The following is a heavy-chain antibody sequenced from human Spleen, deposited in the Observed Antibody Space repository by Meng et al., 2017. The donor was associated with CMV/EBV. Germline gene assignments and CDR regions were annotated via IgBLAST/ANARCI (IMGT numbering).Heavy chain of an antibody. V-gene: IGHV4-59*01. D-gene: IGHD3-9*01. CDR3: ARDRPHYDILTGYYHDAFDI. J-gene: IGHJ3*02. Sequence: GSLRLSCVASGFTFSKYNMNWVRQAPGKGLEWIGYIYYSGSTNYNPSLKSRVTISVDTSKNQFSLKLSSVTAADTAVYYCARDRPHYDILTGYYHDAFDIWGQGTMVTVSS. CDR2: IYYSGST. CDR1: GFTFSKYN.